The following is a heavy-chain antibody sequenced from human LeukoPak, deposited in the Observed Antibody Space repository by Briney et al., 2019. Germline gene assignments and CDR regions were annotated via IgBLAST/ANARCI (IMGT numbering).Heavy chain of an antibody. Sequence: GGSLRLSCAASGFTFSSYDMHWVRQATGKGLEWVSAIGTAGDTYYPGSVKGRFTISRENAKNSLYLQMNSLRAEDTAVYYCARDYYDSSDYYYYGMDVWGQGTTVTVSS. CDR1: GFTFSSYD. D-gene: IGHD3-22*01. V-gene: IGHV3-13*01. CDR2: IGTAGDT. J-gene: IGHJ6*02. CDR3: ARDYYDSSDYYYYGMDV.